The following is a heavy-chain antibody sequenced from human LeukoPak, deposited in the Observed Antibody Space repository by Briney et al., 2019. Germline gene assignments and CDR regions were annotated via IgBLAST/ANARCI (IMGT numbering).Heavy chain of an antibody. CDR2: ISYDGSNK. CDR1: AFTLSSYG. Sequence: GGSLRLSCAASAFTLSSYGMYWVRQAPGKGLEWVAAISYDGSNKYYADSVKGRFTISRDNSKNTLYLQMNSLRAEDTAVYYCAKGLQKFDSSSSFDHWGQGTLVTVSS. CDR3: AKGLQKFDSSSSFDH. V-gene: IGHV3-30*18. D-gene: IGHD6-6*01. J-gene: IGHJ4*02.